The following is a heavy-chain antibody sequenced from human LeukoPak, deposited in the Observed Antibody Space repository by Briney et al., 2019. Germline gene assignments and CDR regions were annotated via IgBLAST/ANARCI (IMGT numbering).Heavy chain of an antibody. V-gene: IGHV1-18*01. D-gene: IGHD4-11*01. CDR2: ISAYNGNT. J-gene: IGHJ6*02. CDR1: GYTFTSYG. Sequence: ASVKVSCKASGYTFTSYGISWVRQAPGQGLEWMGWISAYNGNTNYAQKLQGRVTMTTDTSTSTAYMELRSLRSDDTAVYYCARTDYTNPYYYGMDVWGQGTTVTVSS. CDR3: ARTDYTNPYYYGMDV.